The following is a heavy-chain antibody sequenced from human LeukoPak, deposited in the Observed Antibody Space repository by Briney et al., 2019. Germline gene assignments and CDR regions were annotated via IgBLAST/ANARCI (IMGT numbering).Heavy chain of an antibody. CDR3: ARGIRPGEYPNTWFDP. CDR2: IYYSGST. J-gene: IGHJ5*02. V-gene: IGHV4-59*11. D-gene: IGHD2-2*02. CDR1: GGSISGHY. Sequence: SETLSLTCTVSGGSISGHYWSWIRQPPGKGLEWIGYIYYSGSTNYNPSLKSRDTISVDTSKNQFSLKLSSVTAADTAVYYCARGIRPGEYPNTWFDPWGQGTLVTVSS.